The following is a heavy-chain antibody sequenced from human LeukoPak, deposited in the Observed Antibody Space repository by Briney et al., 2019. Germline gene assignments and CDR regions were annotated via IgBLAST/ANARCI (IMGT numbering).Heavy chain of an antibody. CDR2: IYHSGST. J-gene: IGHJ4*02. CDR1: GGSISSGGYS. Sequence: SETLSLTCAVSGGSISSGGYSWSWIRQPPGKGLEWIGYIYHSGSTYYNPSLKSRVTISVDRSKNQFSLKLSSVTAADTAVYYCASEEGYSRSFDYWGQGTLVTVSS. CDR3: ASEEGYSRSFDY. D-gene: IGHD3-22*01. V-gene: IGHV4-30-2*01.